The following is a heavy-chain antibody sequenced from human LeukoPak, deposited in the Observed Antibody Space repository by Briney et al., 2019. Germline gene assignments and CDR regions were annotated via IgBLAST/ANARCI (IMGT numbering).Heavy chain of an antibody. D-gene: IGHD3-10*01. Sequence: SVKVSCKASGGTFSSYAISWVRQAPGQGLEWMGGIIPIFGTANYAQKFQGRVTITADESTSTAYMEPSSLRSEDTAVYYCAVETYYYGSGSYSIDYWGQGTLVTVSS. CDR1: GGTFSSYA. V-gene: IGHV1-69*01. CDR3: AVETYYYGSGSYSIDY. CDR2: IIPIFGTA. J-gene: IGHJ4*02.